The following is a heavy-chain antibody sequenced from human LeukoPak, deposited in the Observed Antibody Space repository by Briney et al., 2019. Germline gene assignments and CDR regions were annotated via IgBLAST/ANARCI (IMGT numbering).Heavy chain of an antibody. D-gene: IGHD2-21*02. CDR1: GVSVSSGSYY. Sequence: SETLSLTCTVSGVSVSSGSYYWSWIRQPPGKGLEWIGYIYYSGSTNYNPSLKSRVTISVDTSKNQFSLKLSSVTAADTAVYYCARFVAVTEALDYWGQGTLVTVSS. CDR2: IYYSGST. CDR3: ARFVAVTEALDY. V-gene: IGHV4-61*01. J-gene: IGHJ4*02.